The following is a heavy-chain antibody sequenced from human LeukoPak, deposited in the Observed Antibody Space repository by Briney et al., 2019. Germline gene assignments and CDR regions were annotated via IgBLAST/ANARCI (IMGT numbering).Heavy chain of an antibody. J-gene: IGHJ4*02. V-gene: IGHV4-34*01. D-gene: IGHD4-23*01. Sequence: LETLSLTCAVYGGSFSGYYWSWIRQPPGKGLEWIGEINHSGSTNYNPSLKSRVTISVDTSKNQFSLKLSSVTAADTAVYYCARGAGGNGGLYWGQGTLVTVSS. CDR3: ARGAGGNGGLY. CDR1: GGSFSGYY. CDR2: INHSGST.